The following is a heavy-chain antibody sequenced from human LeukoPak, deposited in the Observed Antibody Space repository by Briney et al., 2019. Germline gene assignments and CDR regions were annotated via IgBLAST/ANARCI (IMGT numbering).Heavy chain of an antibody. CDR3: ARASYYYDSSGYPGYYFDY. Sequence: GSVKVSCKASGYTFTDYYMHWVRQAPGQGLEWMGWINPNSGGTNYAQKFQGRVTMTRDTSISTAYMELSRLRSDDTAVYYCARASYYYDSSGYPGYYFDYWGQGTLVTVSS. CDR1: GYTFTDYY. J-gene: IGHJ4*02. CDR2: INPNSGGT. D-gene: IGHD3-22*01. V-gene: IGHV1-2*02.